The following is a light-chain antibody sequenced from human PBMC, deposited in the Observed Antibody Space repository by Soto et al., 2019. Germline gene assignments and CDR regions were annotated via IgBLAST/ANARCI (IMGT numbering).Light chain of an antibody. Sequence: QSALTQPPSASGSPGQSVTISCTGTSSDVGGYNFVSWYQQHLGKAPKLIIYEVTKRPSGVPDRFSGSKSGNTASLTVSGLQAEGEADYYCSSYSGTNNYVFGTGTKLTVL. CDR2: EVT. V-gene: IGLV2-8*01. CDR1: SSDVGGYNF. CDR3: SSYSGTNNYV. J-gene: IGLJ1*01.